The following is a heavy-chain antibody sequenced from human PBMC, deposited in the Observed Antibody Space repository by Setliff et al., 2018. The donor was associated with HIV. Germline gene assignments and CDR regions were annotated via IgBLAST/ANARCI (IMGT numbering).Heavy chain of an antibody. Sequence: SETLSLTCTVSGASISSSTDYWGWIRQSPGKGLEWIGSRYYSGSTYQNPSLKSRVTIPVDTSKNQFSLELSSVTAADTAVYYCARVQMAYAAFDVWGQGTMVTVSS. CDR1: GASISSSTDY. CDR3: ARVQMAYAAFDV. J-gene: IGHJ3*01. V-gene: IGHV4-39*07. CDR2: RYYSGST. D-gene: IGHD4-17*01.